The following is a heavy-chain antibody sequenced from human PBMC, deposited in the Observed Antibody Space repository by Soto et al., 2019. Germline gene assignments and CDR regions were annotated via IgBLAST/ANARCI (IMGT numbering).Heavy chain of an antibody. D-gene: IGHD2-2*02. J-gene: IGHJ6*03. CDR2: IFYSGST. V-gene: IGHV4-39*01. Sequence: SETLSLTCTVSGGSITNSGYYWGWVRQPPGKGLEWIGSIFYSGSTHYKPSLQSRVTISGDTSKNQFSLKLSSVTAADTAVYYCARVRLPAAIYYYYYYMDVWGKGTTVTVSS. CDR1: GGSITNSGYY. CDR3: ARVRLPAAIYYYYYYMDV.